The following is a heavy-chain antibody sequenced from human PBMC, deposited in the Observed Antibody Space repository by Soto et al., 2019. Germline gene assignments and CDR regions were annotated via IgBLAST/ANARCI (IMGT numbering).Heavy chain of an antibody. D-gene: IGHD4-17*01. J-gene: IGHJ4*02. CDR2: IRSKAYGGTT. V-gene: IGHV3-49*03. CDR3: TRDIGDIYGDYCDY. CDR1: GFTFGDYA. Sequence: GGSLRLSCTASGFTFGDYAMSWFRQAPGKGLEWVGFIRSKAYGGTTEYAASVKGRFTISRDDSKSIAYLQMNSLKTEDTAVYYCTRDIGDIYGDYCDYWGQGTLVTVSS.